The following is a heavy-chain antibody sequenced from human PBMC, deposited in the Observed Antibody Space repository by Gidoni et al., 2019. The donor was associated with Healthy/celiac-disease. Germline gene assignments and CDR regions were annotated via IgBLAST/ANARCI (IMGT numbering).Heavy chain of an antibody. Sequence: QVQLVESGGGVVPHGRSLRLPCAASGSPFSSYAMPWVRQAPGKGLEWVAVISYDGSNKYYADSVKGRFTISRDNSKNTLYLQMNSLRAEDTAVYYCARDYQTSYGQWLVSSGGMDVWGQGTTVTVSS. V-gene: IGHV3-30*01. D-gene: IGHD6-19*01. J-gene: IGHJ6*02. CDR1: GSPFSSYA. CDR2: ISYDGSNK. CDR3: ARDYQTSYGQWLVSSGGMDV.